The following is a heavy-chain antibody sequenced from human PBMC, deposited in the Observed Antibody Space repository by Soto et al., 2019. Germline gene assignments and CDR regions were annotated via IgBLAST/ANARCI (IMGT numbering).Heavy chain of an antibody. J-gene: IGHJ6*02. D-gene: IGHD4-4*01. CDR2: INAGNGNT. Sequence: QVQLVQSGAEVKKPGASVKVSCKASGYTFTSYAMHWVRQAPGQRLEWMGWINAGNGNTKYSQKFQGRVTITRDTSASTAYMELSSLRSEDKAVDYLARTTTDYYYYHGMDVWGQGTTVTVSS. CDR1: GYTFTSYA. V-gene: IGHV1-3*01. CDR3: ARTTTDYYYYHGMDV.